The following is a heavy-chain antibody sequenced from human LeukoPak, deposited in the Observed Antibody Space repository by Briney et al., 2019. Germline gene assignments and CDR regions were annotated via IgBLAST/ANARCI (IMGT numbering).Heavy chain of an antibody. CDR3: AKDSFDHNGRWDAFDI. CDR1: GFTFANFA. D-gene: IGHD1-14*01. J-gene: IGHJ3*02. CDR2: IGGGDRDT. V-gene: IGHV3-23*01. Sequence: PGGSLRLSCAASGFTFANFAMNWVRQAPGKGLECVSSIGGGDRDTYYADSVKGRFAISRDDSKSTLYLQMNSLRAEDTAIYYCAKDSFDHNGRWDAFDIWGLGTMVTVSS.